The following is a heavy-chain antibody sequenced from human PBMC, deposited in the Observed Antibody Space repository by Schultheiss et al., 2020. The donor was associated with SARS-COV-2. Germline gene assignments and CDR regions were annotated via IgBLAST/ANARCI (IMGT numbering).Heavy chain of an antibody. V-gene: IGHV3-21*01. J-gene: IGHJ3*02. CDR2: ISSSSSYI. CDR3: ARDEVVVVPAAEAVDAFDI. D-gene: IGHD2-2*01. CDR1: GFTFSDHY. Sequence: GGSLRLSCAASGFTFSDHYMHWVRQAPGKGLEWVSSISSSSSYIYYADSVKGRFTISRDNAKNSLYLQMNSLRAEDTAVYYCARDEVVVVPAAEAVDAFDIWGQGTMVTVSS.